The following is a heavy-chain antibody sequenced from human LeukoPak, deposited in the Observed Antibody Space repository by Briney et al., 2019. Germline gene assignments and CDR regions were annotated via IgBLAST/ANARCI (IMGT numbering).Heavy chain of an antibody. CDR1: GGSISSGGYS. V-gene: IGHV4-30-2*01. D-gene: IGHD6-6*01. J-gene: IGHJ4*02. Sequence: PSETLSLTCAVSGGSISSGGYSWSWIRQPPGKGLEWIGYIYHSGSTYYNPSLKSRVTISVDRSKNQFSLKLSSVTAADTAVYYCARGVFFSRPFDYWGQGTLVTVSS. CDR3: ARGVFFSRPFDY. CDR2: IYHSGST.